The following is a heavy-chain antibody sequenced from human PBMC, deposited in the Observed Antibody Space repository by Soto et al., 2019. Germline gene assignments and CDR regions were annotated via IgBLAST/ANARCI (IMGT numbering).Heavy chain of an antibody. V-gene: IGHV3-30*18. J-gene: IGHJ4*02. CDR2: ISYDGSNQ. Sequence: GVRQAPDKGLEWVALISYDGSNQYYADSVKGRFTISRDNSKNTLFLQMNSLRADDTAVYYCAKDQASGQGSFDSWGQGTLVTVSS. CDR3: AKDQASGQGSFDS.